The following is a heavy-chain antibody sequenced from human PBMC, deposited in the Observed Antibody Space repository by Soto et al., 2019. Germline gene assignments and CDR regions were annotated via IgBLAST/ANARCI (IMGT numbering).Heavy chain of an antibody. V-gene: IGHV1-58*02. CDR2: IVVGSGNT. CDR1: GFTFTSSA. Sequence: SVKVSCKASGFTFTSSAMQWVRQARGQRLEWIGWIVVGSGNTNYAQKFQERVTITRDMSTSTAYMELSSLRSEDTAVYYCAAAGGCSGGSCYSGHYYYYMYAWGKGNTVTVSS. J-gene: IGHJ6*03. D-gene: IGHD2-15*01. CDR3: AAAGGCSGGSCYSGHYYYYMYA.